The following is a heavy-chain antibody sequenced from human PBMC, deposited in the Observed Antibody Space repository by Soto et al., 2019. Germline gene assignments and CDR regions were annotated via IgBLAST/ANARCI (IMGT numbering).Heavy chain of an antibody. CDR1: WGDFDCFG. D-gene: IGHD3-10*01. CDR2: INHSGST. J-gene: IGHJ4*02. Sequence: PSETPSLPRSVDWGDFDCFGWGRIRQTPGKGPEWIGEINHSGSTNYNPSLKSRVTISVDTSKNQFSLKLSSVTAADTAVYYCARGSHLAITMVRGVREARFDYWGQGTLVTVSS. V-gene: IGHV4-34*01. CDR3: ARGSHLAITMVRGVREARFDY.